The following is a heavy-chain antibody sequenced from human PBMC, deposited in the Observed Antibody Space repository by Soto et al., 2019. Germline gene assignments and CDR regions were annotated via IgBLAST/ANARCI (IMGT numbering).Heavy chain of an antibody. CDR2: IYWDDDK. Sequence: QITLKESGPTLVKPTQTLTLTCTFSGFSLSTSGVGVGWIRQPPGKALEWLALIYWDDDKRYIPSLKSRLTITKDTFKNQLVLTMTNMDPVDTATYYCAHRPSYCSGGSCYSGFDYWGQGTLVTVSS. CDR1: GFSLSTSGVG. D-gene: IGHD2-15*01. J-gene: IGHJ4*02. CDR3: AHRPSYCSGGSCYSGFDY. V-gene: IGHV2-5*02.